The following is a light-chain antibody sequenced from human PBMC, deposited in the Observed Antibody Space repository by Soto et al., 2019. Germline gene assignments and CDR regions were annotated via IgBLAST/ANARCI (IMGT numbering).Light chain of an antibody. Sequence: DIQMTQSPSSLSASVGDRVTITCRASQTINNYVNWYQRKPGKPPSLLIYAASTLESRVPSWFNCNGSGTEFNLTINRLQPEDFATYFCQQTYNTPRTFGQGTKVEIK. J-gene: IGKJ1*01. CDR2: AAS. V-gene: IGKV1-39*01. CDR3: QQTYNTPRT. CDR1: QTINNY.